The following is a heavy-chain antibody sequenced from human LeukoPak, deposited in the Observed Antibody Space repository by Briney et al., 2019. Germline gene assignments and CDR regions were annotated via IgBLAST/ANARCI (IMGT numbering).Heavy chain of an antibody. D-gene: IGHD6-13*01. CDR3: VRPYSSSWYGGDAFDI. CDR1: GYSISSGYY. V-gene: IGHV4-38-2*02. J-gene: IGHJ3*02. CDR2: IYHSGST. Sequence: SETLSLTCTVSGYSISSGYYWGWIRQPPGKGLEWIGSIYHSGSTYYNPSLKSRVTISVDTSKNQFSLKLSSVTAADTAVYYCVRPYSSSWYGGDAFDIWGQGTMVTVSS.